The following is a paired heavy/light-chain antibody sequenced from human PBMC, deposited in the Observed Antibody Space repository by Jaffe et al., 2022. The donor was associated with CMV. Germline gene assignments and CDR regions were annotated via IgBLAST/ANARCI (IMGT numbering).Heavy chain of an antibody. D-gene: IGHD2-2*01. CDR2: IDHNGNT. Sequence: QVQLQESGPGLVKPSETLSLTCTVSGGSISNYYWSWIRQPPGKGLEWIGYIDHNGNTNSNPSLKSRATISVDTSKNQFSLKLSSVTAADTALYYCARLPYCTVTSCPFDFWGQGTLVTVSS. J-gene: IGHJ4*02. CDR3: ARLPYCTVTSCPFDF. CDR1: GGSISNYY. V-gene: IGHV4-59*01.
Light chain of an antibody. Sequence: QSALTQPRSVSGSPGQAVTISCTGTSSDVGKYNYVSWYQQHPGKAPKLIIYDVTKRPSGVPDRFSGSKSGNTASLTISGLQAEDEADYYCCSYAGSYTWVFGGGTKLTVL. CDR2: DVT. V-gene: IGLV2-11*01. CDR1: SSDVGKYNY. CDR3: CSYAGSYTWV. J-gene: IGLJ3*02.